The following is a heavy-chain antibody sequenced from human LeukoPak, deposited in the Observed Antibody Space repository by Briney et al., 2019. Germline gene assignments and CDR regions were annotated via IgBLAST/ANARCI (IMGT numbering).Heavy chain of an antibody. CDR2: ISSSGSTI. J-gene: IGHJ4*02. CDR1: GFTFSDYY. D-gene: IGHD3-10*01. CDR3: ARSGLYGSGSYYFDY. Sequence: GGSLRLSGAASGFTFSDYYMSWIRQAPGKGLEWVSYISSSGSTIYYADSVKGRFTISRDNAKNSLYLQMNSLRAEDTAVYYSARSGLYGSGSYYFDYWGQGTLVTVSS. V-gene: IGHV3-11*01.